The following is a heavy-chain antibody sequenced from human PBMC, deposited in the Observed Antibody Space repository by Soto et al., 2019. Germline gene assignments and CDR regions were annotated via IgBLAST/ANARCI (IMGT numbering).Heavy chain of an antibody. CDR1: GGTFSSYA. CDR3: ASPAYYYDSSGYYYAFDI. CDR2: IIPIFGTA. Sequence: QVQLVQSGAEVQKPGSSVKVSCKASGGTFSSYAISWVRQAPGQGLEWMGGIIPIFGTANYAQKFQGRVTSTADKSTSTAYMELSSLRSEDTAVYYCASPAYYYDSSGYYYAFDIWGQGTMVTVSS. J-gene: IGHJ3*02. V-gene: IGHV1-69*06. D-gene: IGHD3-22*01.